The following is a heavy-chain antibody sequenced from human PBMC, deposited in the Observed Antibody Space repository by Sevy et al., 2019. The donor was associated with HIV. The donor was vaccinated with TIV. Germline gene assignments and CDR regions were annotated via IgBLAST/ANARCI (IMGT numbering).Heavy chain of an antibody. D-gene: IGHD6-13*01. V-gene: IGHV3-7*04. Sequence: GGSLRLSCAASGFTFSSYWMSWVRQAPGKGLEWVANIKQDGSEKYYVDSMKGRFTISRENAKNSLYLQMNSLRAEDTAVYYCERAIGAASSYWGHGTLVTVSS. CDR1: GFTFSSYW. CDR2: IKQDGSEK. CDR3: ERAIGAASSY. J-gene: IGHJ4*01.